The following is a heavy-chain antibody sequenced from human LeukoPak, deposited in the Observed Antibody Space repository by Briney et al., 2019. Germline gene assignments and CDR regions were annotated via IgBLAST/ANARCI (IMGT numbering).Heavy chain of an antibody. J-gene: IGHJ5*02. D-gene: IGHD1-26*01. CDR2: IYYSGST. Sequence: PSETLSLTCTVSGGSISSYYWSWIRQPPGKGLEWIGYIYYSGSTNYNPSLKSRVTISVDKSKNQFSLKLSSVTAADTAVYYCARDSDRGSGSQNWFDPWGQGTLVTVSS. V-gene: IGHV4-59*12. CDR1: GGSISSYY. CDR3: ARDSDRGSGSQNWFDP.